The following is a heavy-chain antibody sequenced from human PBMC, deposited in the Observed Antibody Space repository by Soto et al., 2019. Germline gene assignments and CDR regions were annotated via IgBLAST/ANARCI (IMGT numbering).Heavy chain of an antibody. J-gene: IGHJ4*02. Sequence: EVQLLESGGGLVQPGGSLRLSCAASGFTFSSYAMSWVRQAPGKGLEWVSAISGSGGSTYYADSVKGRFTISRDNSKNTLYLQMNSLRAEDTAVYYCAKDLRPAADYDFWSGTRGGQGTLVTVSS. CDR1: GFTFSSYA. CDR3: AKDLRPAADYDFWSGTR. CDR2: ISGSGGST. D-gene: IGHD3-3*01. V-gene: IGHV3-23*01.